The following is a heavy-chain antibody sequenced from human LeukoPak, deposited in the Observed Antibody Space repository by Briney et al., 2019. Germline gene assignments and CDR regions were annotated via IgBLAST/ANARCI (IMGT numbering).Heavy chain of an antibody. V-gene: IGHV4-4*07. D-gene: IGHD3-3*01. CDR2: IYTSGST. CDR1: GGSVSSYY. J-gene: IGHJ4*02. CDR3: ARELSYYDFWSGYYSGEFDY. Sequence: MASETLSLTCTVSGGSVSSYYWNWIRQPAGKGLEWIGRIYTSGSTNYSPSLKSRVTMSVDTSKNQFSLKLSSVTAADTAVYYCARELSYYDFWSGYYSGEFDYWGQGTLVTVSS.